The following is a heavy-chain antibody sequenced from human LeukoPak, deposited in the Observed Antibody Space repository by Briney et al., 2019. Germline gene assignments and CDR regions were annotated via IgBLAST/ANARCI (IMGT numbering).Heavy chain of an antibody. J-gene: IGHJ1*01. V-gene: IGHV3-9*01. Sequence: GGSLRLSCAASGFTFSSYWMNWVRQVPGKGLEWISLISWNSGTIGYADSVKGRFTISRDNANNFLYLQMNSLRAEETALYYCARAYKVRSLAGKKEFFQHWGQGTLVTVSS. CDR1: GFTFSSYW. D-gene: IGHD6-19*01. CDR2: ISWNSGTI. CDR3: ARAYKVRSLAGKKEFFQH.